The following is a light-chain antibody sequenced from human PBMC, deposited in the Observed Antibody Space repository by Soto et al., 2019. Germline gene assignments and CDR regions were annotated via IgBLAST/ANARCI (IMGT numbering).Light chain of an antibody. V-gene: IGLV2-8*01. CDR1: SSDVGGYDY. CDR3: TSYAGGDTVV. CDR2: DVN. J-gene: IGLJ2*01. Sequence: QSALTQPPSASGSPGQSVTISCTGTSSDVGGYDYVFWYRQYPGNAPKLIIYDVNKRPSGVPNRFSGSKSGSTASLTVSGLLAEDEADYYCTSYAGGDTVVFGGGTKLTVL.